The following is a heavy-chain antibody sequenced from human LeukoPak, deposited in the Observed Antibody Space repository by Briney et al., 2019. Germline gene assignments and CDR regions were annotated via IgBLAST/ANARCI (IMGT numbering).Heavy chain of an antibody. J-gene: IGHJ5*02. D-gene: IGHD4-17*01. CDR1: GVSISSVSYY. CDR2: IYHSGST. CDR3: ARVVSQYGDYPWIVNWFDP. V-gene: IGHV4-39*07. Sequence: SETLSLTCTVSGVSISSVSYYWDWIRQPPGKGLEWIGSIYHSGSTYYNPSLKSRDTISVDTSKNQFSLKLSSVIAADTAVYYCARVVSQYGDYPWIVNWFDPWGQGILVTVSS.